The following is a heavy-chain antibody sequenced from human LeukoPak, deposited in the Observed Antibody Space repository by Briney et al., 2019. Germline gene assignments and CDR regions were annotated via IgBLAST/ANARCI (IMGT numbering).Heavy chain of an antibody. J-gene: IGHJ4*02. CDR1: GFTFDEYA. CDR3: ARDSRGDTTMDQKFDY. D-gene: IGHD5-18*01. CDR2: ISWNGVYI. Sequence: PGGSLRLSCAASGFTFDEYAMHWVRQTPGKGLDWVSGISWNGVYIGYADSVKGRFTISRDNAKNSVYLQMNSLRAEDTAVYYCARDSRGDTTMDQKFDYWGQGTLVTVSS. V-gene: IGHV3-9*01.